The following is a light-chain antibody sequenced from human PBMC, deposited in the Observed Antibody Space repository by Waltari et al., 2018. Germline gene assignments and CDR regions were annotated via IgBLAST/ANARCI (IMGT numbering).Light chain of an antibody. Sequence: DIQMTQSPSSLYASVGDRVTTTCRASQRISNYLAWYQQKPGKVPKLLIYAASTLQSGVPSRFSGSGSGTDFTLTISSLQPEDVATYYCQKYNSAPQTFGQGTKVEIK. J-gene: IGKJ1*01. CDR3: QKYNSAPQT. V-gene: IGKV1-27*01. CDR1: QRISNY. CDR2: AAS.